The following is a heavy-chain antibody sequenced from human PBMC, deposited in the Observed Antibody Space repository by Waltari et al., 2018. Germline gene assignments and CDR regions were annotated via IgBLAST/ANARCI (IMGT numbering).Heavy chain of an antibody. Sequence: QVQLVESGGGVVQPWRSLRLPWSASGFTFSSYGLNWVRQVPGKGLEWVAVISYEGTNKYYADSVKGRFTISRDNSKNTLYLQMNSLRPEDTAVYYCARPHSYYNFWSAYNYWGQGTLVTVSS. CDR2: ISYEGTNK. CDR1: GFTFSSYG. CDR3: ARPHSYYNFWSAYNY. V-gene: IGHV3-30*03. D-gene: IGHD3-3*01. J-gene: IGHJ4*02.